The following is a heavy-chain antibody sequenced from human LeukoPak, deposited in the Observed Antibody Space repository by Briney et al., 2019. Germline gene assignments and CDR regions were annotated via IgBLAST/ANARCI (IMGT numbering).Heavy chain of an antibody. Sequence: TGGSLRLSCAASGFTFSSYGMHWVRRAPGKGLEWVAVIWYDGSNKYYADSVKGRFTISRDNSKNTLYLQMDSLRAGDTAVYYCARVGTTGIDFDYWGQGTLVTVSS. CDR2: IWYDGSNK. CDR1: GFTFSSYG. J-gene: IGHJ4*02. CDR3: ARVGTTGIDFDY. D-gene: IGHD1-1*01. V-gene: IGHV3-33*01.